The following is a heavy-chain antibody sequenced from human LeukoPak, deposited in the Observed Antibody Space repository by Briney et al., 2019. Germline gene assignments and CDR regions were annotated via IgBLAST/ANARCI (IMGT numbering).Heavy chain of an antibody. CDR3: AKVVLGGWYDFDY. CDR2: ISYDGSNK. CDR1: GFTFSSYA. V-gene: IGHV3-30-3*01. D-gene: IGHD6-19*01. Sequence: GGSLRLSCAASGFTFSSYAMHWVRQAPGKGLEWVAVISYDGSNKYYADSVKGRFTISRDNSKNTLYLQMNSLRAEDTAVYYCAKVVLGGWYDFDYWGQGTLVTVSS. J-gene: IGHJ4*02.